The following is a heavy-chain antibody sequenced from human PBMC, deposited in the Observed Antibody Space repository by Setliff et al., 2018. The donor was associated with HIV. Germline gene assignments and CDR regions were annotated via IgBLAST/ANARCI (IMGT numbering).Heavy chain of an antibody. J-gene: IGHJ6*03. Sequence: PSETLSLTCVVYGGSFSDFYWVWVRQPPSKGLEWIGEITHRGSTTYNPTLQSRVAISVDTSRGQFTLKLGSVTAADTAVYYCARGQHVFPAPHYMDVWDKGTTVTVSS. CDR2: ITHRGST. CDR3: ARGQHVFPAPHYMDV. CDR1: GGSFSDFY. V-gene: IGHV4-34*01. D-gene: IGHD2-2*01.